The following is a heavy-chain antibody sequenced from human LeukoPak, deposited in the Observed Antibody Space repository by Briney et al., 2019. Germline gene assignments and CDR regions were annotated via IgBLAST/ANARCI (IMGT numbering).Heavy chain of an antibody. CDR1: GGSFSGYY. V-gene: IGHV4-34*01. CDR3: ARAVAYYYMDV. D-gene: IGHD4-23*01. J-gene: IGHJ6*03. Sequence: SETLSLTCGVYGGSFSGYYWSWIRQPPGKGLEWIGEINHSGSTNHNPSLKSRVTISVDTSKNQFSLKLSSVTAADTAVYYCARAVAYYYMDVWGKGTTVTVSS. CDR2: INHSGST.